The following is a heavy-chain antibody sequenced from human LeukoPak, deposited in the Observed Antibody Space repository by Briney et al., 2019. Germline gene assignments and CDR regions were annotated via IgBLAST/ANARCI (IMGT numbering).Heavy chain of an antibody. J-gene: IGHJ2*01. Sequence: PGGSLRLSCAASGFTFSDYYMSWIRQAPGKGLEWVSYISSSSSYTNYADSVKGRSTISRDNAKNSLYLQMNSLRAEDTAAYYCAREPDSSGFYWYFDLWGRGTLVTVSS. V-gene: IGHV3-11*05. CDR1: GFTFSDYY. CDR2: ISSSSSYT. CDR3: AREPDSSGFYWYFDL. D-gene: IGHD3-22*01.